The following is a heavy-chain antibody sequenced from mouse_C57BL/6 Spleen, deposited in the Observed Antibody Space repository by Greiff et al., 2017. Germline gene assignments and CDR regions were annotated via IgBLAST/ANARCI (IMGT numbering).Heavy chain of an antibody. V-gene: IGHV1-69*01. CDR3: ASTVVATRNYFDY. Sequence: QVQLQQPGAELVMPGASVKLSCKASGYTFTSYWMPWVKQRPGQGLEWIGEIDPSDSYTNYNQKFKGKSTLTVDKSSSTAYMQLSSLTSEDSAVYYCASTVVATRNYFDYWGQGTTLTVSS. D-gene: IGHD1-1*01. J-gene: IGHJ2*01. CDR2: IDPSDSYT. CDR1: GYTFTSYW.